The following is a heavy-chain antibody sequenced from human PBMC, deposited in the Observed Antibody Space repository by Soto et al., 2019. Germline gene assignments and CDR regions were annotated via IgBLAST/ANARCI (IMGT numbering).Heavy chain of an antibody. CDR3: ARESGENGTYEAH. CDR2: ITVNGIT. CDR1: GAYVSDFS. V-gene: IGHV4-4*07. J-gene: IGHJ1*01. D-gene: IGHD1-26*01. Sequence: QVQQLESGPGLVKPWDTLSLTCTVSGAYVSDFSWSWIRQPAGKGLEWIGRITVNGITQYTPSFRSRVARSMDTSRNQCSLNLQSATAADTALYYEARESGENGTYEAHRGQGILVTVSS.